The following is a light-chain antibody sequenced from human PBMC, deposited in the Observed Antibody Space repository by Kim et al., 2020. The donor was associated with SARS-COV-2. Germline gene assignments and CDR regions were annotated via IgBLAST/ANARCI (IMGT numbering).Light chain of an antibody. CDR1: NSNIGKNT. Sequence: QSVLTQAPSASGTPGHRVAISCSGSNSNIGKNTVSWFRQLPRTAPKLLIYHNDQRPSGVPDRFSGSKSGTSASLAISGLQSEDEAEYYCAVWDDRLSGRLFGGGTKLTVL. V-gene: IGLV1-44*01. CDR2: HND. CDR3: AVWDDRLSGRL. J-gene: IGLJ3*02.